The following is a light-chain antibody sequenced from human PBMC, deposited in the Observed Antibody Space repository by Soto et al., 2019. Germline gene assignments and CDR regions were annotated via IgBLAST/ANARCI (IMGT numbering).Light chain of an antibody. Sequence: ETVMTQSPATLSVSPGERATLYCRASQSVSNNYLAWYQQKPGQAPRLLIYGASSRATGIPDRLSGSGSGTDFTLTISRLEPEDFAVYYCQQYGTSPWTFGQGTKVDIK. V-gene: IGKV3-20*01. CDR2: GAS. J-gene: IGKJ1*01. CDR1: QSVSNNY. CDR3: QQYGTSPWT.